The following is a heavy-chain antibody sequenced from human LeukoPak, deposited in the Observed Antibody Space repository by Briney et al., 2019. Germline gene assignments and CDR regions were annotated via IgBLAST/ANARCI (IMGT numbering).Heavy chain of an antibody. CDR3: ARDSGYGFEYYFDY. Sequence: GGSLRLSCAASGVTLSSYEMNRVRQAPGKGLEWVSYISSSGSTIYYADSVKGRFTISRDNAKNSLYLQMNSLRAGDTAVYYCARDSGYGFEYYFDYWGQGTLVTVSS. V-gene: IGHV3-48*03. D-gene: IGHD5-12*01. CDR1: GVTLSSYE. J-gene: IGHJ4*02. CDR2: ISSSGSTI.